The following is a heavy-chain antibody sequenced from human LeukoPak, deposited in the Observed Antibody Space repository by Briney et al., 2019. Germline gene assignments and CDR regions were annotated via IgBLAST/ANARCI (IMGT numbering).Heavy chain of an antibody. J-gene: IGHJ3*02. CDR3: AREKAMRLVAVPAAIRRRAFDI. Sequence: WASVKVSCKASGYTFTGYYMHWVRQAPGQGLEWMGWINPNSGGTNYAQKFQGRDTMTRDTSISTAYMELSRLRSDDTAVYYCAREKAMRLVAVPAAIRRRAFDIWGQGTMVTVSS. D-gene: IGHD2-2*01. V-gene: IGHV1-2*02. CDR1: GYTFTGYY. CDR2: INPNSGGT.